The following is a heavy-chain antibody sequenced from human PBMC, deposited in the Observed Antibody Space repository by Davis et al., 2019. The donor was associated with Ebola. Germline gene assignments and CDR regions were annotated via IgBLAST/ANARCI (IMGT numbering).Heavy chain of an antibody. V-gene: IGHV3-9*01. CDR2: ISWNSGSI. CDR1: GFTFDDYA. D-gene: IGHD3-3*01. J-gene: IGHJ4*02. CDR3: AKASVFGVVAPFDY. Sequence: PGGSLRLSCAASGFTFDDYAMHWVRQAPGKGLEWVSGISWNSGSIGYADSVKGRFTISRDNAKNSLYLQMNSLRAEDTALYYCAKASVFGVVAPFDYWGQGTLVTVSS.